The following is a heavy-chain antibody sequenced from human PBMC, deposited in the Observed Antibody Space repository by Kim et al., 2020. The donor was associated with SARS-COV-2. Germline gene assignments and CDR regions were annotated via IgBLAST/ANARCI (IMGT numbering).Heavy chain of an antibody. CDR3: ARPLRYFDWLSAFDI. CDR1: GYTFTSYG. Sequence: ASVKVSCKASGYTFTSYGISWVRQAPGQGLEWMGWISAYNGNTNYAQKLQGRVTMTTDTSTSTAYMELRSLRSDDTAVYYCARPLRYFDWLSAFDIWGQGTMVTVSS. D-gene: IGHD3-9*01. V-gene: IGHV1-18*04. CDR2: ISAYNGNT. J-gene: IGHJ3*02.